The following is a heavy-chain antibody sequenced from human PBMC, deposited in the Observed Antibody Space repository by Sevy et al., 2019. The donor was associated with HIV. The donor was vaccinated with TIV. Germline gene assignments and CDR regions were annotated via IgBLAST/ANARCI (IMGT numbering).Heavy chain of an antibody. V-gene: IGHV3-48*03. D-gene: IGHD4-17*01. CDR1: GFTFSSYE. Sequence: GGSLRLSCAASGFTFSSYEMNWVRQAPGKGLEWVSYISNSGSTIYYSDSEKGRFTISRDNAKNSLYLQMNSLRVEDTAVYYCARDLPPSATTVAHFDYWGRGTLVTVSS. J-gene: IGHJ4*02. CDR3: ARDLPPSATTVAHFDY. CDR2: ISNSGSTI.